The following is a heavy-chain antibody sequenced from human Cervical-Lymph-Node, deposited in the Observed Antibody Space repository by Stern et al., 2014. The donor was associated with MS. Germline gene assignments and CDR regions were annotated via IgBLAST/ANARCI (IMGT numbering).Heavy chain of an antibody. D-gene: IGHD2-2*01. J-gene: IGHJ6*02. Sequence: EVQLLESGGGLVQPGGSLRLSCAASGFTFSTYAFSWVRKAPGKGLEWVSRISDSGVYTYYADSVKGRFTISRDNSKSMLYLEMQSLRAEDTAVYHCAKDLGRGVVVVPLYGLDVWGQGTTVTVSS. CDR2: ISDSGVYT. V-gene: IGHV3-23*01. CDR1: GFTFSTYA. CDR3: AKDLGRGVVVVPLYGLDV.